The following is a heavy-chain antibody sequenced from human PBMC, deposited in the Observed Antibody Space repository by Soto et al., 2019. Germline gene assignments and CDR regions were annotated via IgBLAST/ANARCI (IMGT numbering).Heavy chain of an antibody. CDR2: ISGSGNTT. CDR3: AKARGRTWYEDY. V-gene: IGHV3-23*01. CDR1: GFTFSSYA. D-gene: IGHD3-10*01. J-gene: IGHJ4*02. Sequence: ESGGGLVQPGGSLRLSCAASGFTFSSYAMTWVRQAPGKGLEWVSSISGSGNTTYYADSVKGRFTISRDSSKNTLYLQMNSLRPEDTAVYCCAKARGRTWYEDYWGQGTLVTVSS.